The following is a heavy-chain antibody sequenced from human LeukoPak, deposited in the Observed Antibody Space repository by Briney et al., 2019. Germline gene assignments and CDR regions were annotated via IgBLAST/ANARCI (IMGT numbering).Heavy chain of an antibody. D-gene: IGHD5-18*01. Sequence: PLETLSLTCTVSGGSISSYYWSWIRQPPGKGLEWIGYIYYSGSTNYNPSLKSRVTISVDTSKNQFSLKLSSVTAADTAVYYCARAGYSYGYCFDYWGQGTLVTVSS. J-gene: IGHJ4*02. V-gene: IGHV4-59*01. CDR1: GGSISSYY. CDR3: ARAGYSYGYCFDY. CDR2: IYYSGST.